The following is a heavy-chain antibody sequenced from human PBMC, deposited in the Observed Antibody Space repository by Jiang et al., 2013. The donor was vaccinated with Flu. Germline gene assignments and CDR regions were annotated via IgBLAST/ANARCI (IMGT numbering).Heavy chain of an antibody. J-gene: IGHJ5*02. CDR3: ASKGLVGATTMVTGWFDP. V-gene: IGHV4-59*01. CDR1: GGSISSYY. CDR2: IYYSGST. Sequence: GLVKPSETLSLTCTVSGGSISSYYWSWIRQPPGKGLEWIGYIYYSGSTNYNPSLKSRVTISVDTSKNQFSLKLSSVTAADTAVYYCASKGLVGATTMVTGWFDPWGQGTLVTVSS. D-gene: IGHD1-26*01.